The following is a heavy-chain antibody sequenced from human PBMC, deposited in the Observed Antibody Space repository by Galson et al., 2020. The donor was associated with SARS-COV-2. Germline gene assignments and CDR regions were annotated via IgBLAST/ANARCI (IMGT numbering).Heavy chain of an antibody. CDR2: IYSGGST. Sequence: GGSLRLSCAASGFTVSSNYMSWVRQAPGKGLEWVSVIYSGGSTYYADSVKGRFTISRDNSKNTLYLKMNSLRAEDTAVYYCARGTTVTTRGEDYWGQGTLVTVSS. CDR3: ARGTTVTTRGEDY. V-gene: IGHV3-53*01. CDR1: GFTVSSNY. D-gene: IGHD4-17*01. J-gene: IGHJ4*02.